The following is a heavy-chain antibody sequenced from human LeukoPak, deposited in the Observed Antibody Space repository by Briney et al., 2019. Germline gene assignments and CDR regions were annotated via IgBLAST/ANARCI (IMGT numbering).Heavy chain of an antibody. Sequence: ASVKVSCKASGYTFTGYYMHWVREAPGQGLEWMGWINPNSGGTNYAQKFQGRVTMTRDTSISTAYMELCRLRSDDTAVYYCARSITMVRGVKSDAFDIWGQGTMVTVSS. CDR2: INPNSGGT. CDR3: ARSITMVRGVKSDAFDI. J-gene: IGHJ3*02. D-gene: IGHD3-10*01. V-gene: IGHV1-2*02. CDR1: GYTFTGYY.